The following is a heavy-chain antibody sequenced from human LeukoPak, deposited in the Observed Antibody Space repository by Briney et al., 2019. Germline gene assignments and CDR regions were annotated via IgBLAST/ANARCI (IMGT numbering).Heavy chain of an antibody. V-gene: IGHV3-23*01. CDR1: GFTFRTYA. D-gene: IGHD6-13*01. Sequence: GGSLRLSCAASGFTFRTYAMSWVRQAPGKWLEWVSGISASGDGTYYAESVKGRFTISIDNSKNTVFLQMNILRADDTAKDYCAKDKAPGSWRSPIDFWGQGTLVTVSS. CDR3: AKDKAPGSWRSPIDF. CDR2: ISASGDGT. J-gene: IGHJ4*02.